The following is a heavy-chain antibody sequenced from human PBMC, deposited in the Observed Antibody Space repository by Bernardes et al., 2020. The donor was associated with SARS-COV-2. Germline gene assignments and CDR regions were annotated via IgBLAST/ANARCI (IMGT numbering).Heavy chain of an antibody. J-gene: IGHJ3*01. Sequence: GGSLRLSCAASGFTFEDYTMHWVRQVPGKGLEWVSLISWDGSTTNYADSVKGRFFISRDSSRNNLHLQMNSLRKEDTALYYCATERQSLTIFGVGHDAFDFWGQGTMVTVSS. D-gene: IGHD3-3*01. CDR2: ISWDGSTT. CDR3: ATERQSLTIFGVGHDAFDF. V-gene: IGHV3-43*01. CDR1: GFTFEDYT.